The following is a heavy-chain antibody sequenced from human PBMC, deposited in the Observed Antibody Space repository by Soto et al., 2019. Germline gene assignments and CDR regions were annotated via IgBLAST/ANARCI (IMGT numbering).Heavy chain of an antibody. CDR2: IKQDGSEK. D-gene: IGHD2-15*01. J-gene: IGHJ4*02. CDR3: AREAGGSWTC. V-gene: IGHV3-7*03. CDR1: GFTFSSYW. Sequence: EVQLVESGGGLVQPGGSLRLSCAASGFTFSSYWMSWVRQAPAKGLEWVANIKQDGSEKYYVDSVKGRFTISRDNAKNSLYLQMNSLGSEDTAVYYCAREAGGSWTCWGQGTLVTVSS.